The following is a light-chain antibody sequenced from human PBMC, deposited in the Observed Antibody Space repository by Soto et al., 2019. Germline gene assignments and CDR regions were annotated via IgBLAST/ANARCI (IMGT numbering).Light chain of an antibody. Sequence: DIQMTQSPSSLSASVGDRVTITCRASQRVSSYLNWYQQQPGKAPKFLIYAASSLQSGVPSRFSGSGSGTDFTLTISSLQPEDFATYYCQQYHSTPLTFGGGTKVEIK. CDR3: QQYHSTPLT. J-gene: IGKJ4*01. V-gene: IGKV1-39*01. CDR1: QRVSSY. CDR2: AAS.